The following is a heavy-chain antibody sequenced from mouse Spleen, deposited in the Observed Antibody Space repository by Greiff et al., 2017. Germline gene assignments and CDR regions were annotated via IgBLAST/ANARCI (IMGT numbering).Heavy chain of an antibody. Sequence: VQLQQSGPALVKPSQTVSLICTVTGYSITNGNHWWNWIRQVSGSKLEWIGYISSSGSTDSNPSLKSRISITRDTSKNQLFLQLNSVTTEDIATYYCARRDGSSPYWYFDVWGTGTTVTVSS. CDR2: ISSSGST. J-gene: IGHJ1*03. CDR1: GYSITNGNHW. CDR3: ARRDGSSPYWYFDV. D-gene: IGHD1-1*01. V-gene: IGHV3-4*01.